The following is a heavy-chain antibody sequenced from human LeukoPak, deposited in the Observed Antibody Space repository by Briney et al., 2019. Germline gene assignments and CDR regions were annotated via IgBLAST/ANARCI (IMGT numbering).Heavy chain of an antibody. J-gene: IGHJ5*02. Sequence: GGSLRLSCAASGFTFSSYGMHWVRQAPGKGLEWVAFIRYDGSNKYYADSVKGRFTISRDNSKNTLYLQMNSLRAEDTAVYYCAKNHDRDVVFEFDPWGQGTLVTVSS. D-gene: IGHD1-14*01. CDR2: IRYDGSNK. CDR3: AKNHDRDVVFEFDP. V-gene: IGHV3-30*02. CDR1: GFTFSSYG.